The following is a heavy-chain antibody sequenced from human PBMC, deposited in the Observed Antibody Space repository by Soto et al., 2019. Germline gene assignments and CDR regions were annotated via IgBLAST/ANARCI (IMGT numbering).Heavy chain of an antibody. CDR3: ARGGTTVTTSRYYYYMDV. D-gene: IGHD4-4*01. Sequence: SETLSLTCTVSGGSISSGGYYWSWIRQHPGKGLEWIGYIYYSGSTYYNPSLKSRVTISVDTSKNQFSLKLSSVTAADTAVYYCARGGTTVTTSRYYYYMDVWGKGTTVTVSS. J-gene: IGHJ6*03. CDR1: GGSISSGGYY. V-gene: IGHV4-31*03. CDR2: IYYSGST.